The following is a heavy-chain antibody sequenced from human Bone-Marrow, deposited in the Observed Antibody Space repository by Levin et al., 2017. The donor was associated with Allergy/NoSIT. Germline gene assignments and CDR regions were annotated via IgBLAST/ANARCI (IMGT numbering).Heavy chain of an antibody. CDR1: GFTFSSYG. D-gene: IGHD2-15*01. J-gene: IGHJ6*02. Sequence: PGGSLRLSCAASGFTFSSYGMHWVRQAPGKGLEWVAVISYDGSNKYYADSVKGRFTISRDNSKNTLYLQMNSLRAEDTAVYYCAKIMDCSGGSCYWRGSYYDYGMDVWGQGTTVTVSS. CDR3: AKIMDCSGGSCYWRGSYYDYGMDV. V-gene: IGHV3-30*18. CDR2: ISYDGSNK.